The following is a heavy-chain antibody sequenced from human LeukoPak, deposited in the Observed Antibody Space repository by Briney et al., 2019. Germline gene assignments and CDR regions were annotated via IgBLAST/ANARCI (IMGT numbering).Heavy chain of an antibody. CDR2: IWYDGSNK. V-gene: IGHV3-33*01. Sequence: PGGSLRLSCAASGLTFSSYGMHWVRQAPGKGLEWVAVIWYDGSNKYYADSVKGRFTISRDNPKNTLYLQMNSLRAEDTAVYYCARDREEYSSSLQLVPDYWGQGTLVTVSS. D-gene: IGHD6-6*01. CDR1: GLTFSSYG. J-gene: IGHJ4*02. CDR3: ARDREEYSSSLQLVPDY.